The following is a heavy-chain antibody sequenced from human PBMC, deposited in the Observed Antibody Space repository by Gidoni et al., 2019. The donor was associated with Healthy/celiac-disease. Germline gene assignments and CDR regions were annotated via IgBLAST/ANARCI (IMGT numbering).Heavy chain of an antibody. CDR1: GGSISSSSYY. CDR2: IHYSGST. J-gene: IGHJ6*02. D-gene: IGHD2-2*01. V-gene: IGHV4-39*01. Sequence: QLQLQESGPGLVKPSETLSLTCTVSGGSISSSSYYWGWIRQPPGKGLEWIGSIHYSGSTYYNPSLKSRVTISVDTSKNQFSLKLSSVTAADTAVYYCARHRPEYQLLYYYYYGMDVWGQGTTVTVSS. CDR3: ARHRPEYQLLYYYYYGMDV.